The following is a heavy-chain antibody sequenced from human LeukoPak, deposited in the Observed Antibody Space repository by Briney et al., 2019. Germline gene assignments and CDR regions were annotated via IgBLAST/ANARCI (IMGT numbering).Heavy chain of an antibody. D-gene: IGHD6-19*01. CDR3: AKVRLPQWLDPFDY. CDR2: ISGSGGST. Sequence: GGSLRLSCAVSGFTFSSYAMSWVRQAPGKGLECVSAISGSGGSTYYADSVKGRFTISRDNSKNTLYLQRNSLRAEDTAVYYCAKVRLPQWLDPFDYWGQGTLVTVSS. J-gene: IGHJ4*02. V-gene: IGHV3-23*01. CDR1: GFTFSSYA.